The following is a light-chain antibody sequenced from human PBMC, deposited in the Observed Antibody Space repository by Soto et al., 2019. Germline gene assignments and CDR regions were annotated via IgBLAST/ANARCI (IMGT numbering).Light chain of an antibody. J-gene: IGKJ4*01. CDR1: QSILNRSKNKNS. CDR2: WAS. V-gene: IGKV4-1*01. CDR3: QHYWGLPFT. Sequence: DIVLTQSPDSLAVSLGERATINCKSSQSILNRSKNKNSLAWYERKPGQPPKLLLYWASTRESGVPDRLSGSVSGRDFTLAISILQAEDVAVYYFQHYWGLPFTFGGGTNVGI.